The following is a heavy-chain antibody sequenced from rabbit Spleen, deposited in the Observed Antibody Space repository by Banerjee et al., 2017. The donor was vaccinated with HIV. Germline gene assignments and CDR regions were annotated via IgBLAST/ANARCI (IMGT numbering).Heavy chain of an antibody. J-gene: IGHJ6*01. D-gene: IGHD8-1*01. CDR2: IYAGSSGST. Sequence: QEQLVESGGGLVKPGASLTLICTASGFSFSSGYDMSWVRQAPGKGLEWIGCIYAGSSGSTYYASWAKGRFTISKTSSTTVTLQMTSLTAADTATYFCARDSGSSFSSYGMDLWGQGTLVTVS. V-gene: IGHV1S45*01. CDR3: ARDSGSSFSSYGMDL. CDR1: GFSFSSGYD.